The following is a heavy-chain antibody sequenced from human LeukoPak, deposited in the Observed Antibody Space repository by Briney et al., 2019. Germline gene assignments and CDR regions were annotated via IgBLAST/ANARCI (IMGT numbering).Heavy chain of an antibody. J-gene: IGHJ2*01. V-gene: IGHV4-34*01. Sequence: PSETLSLTCAVYGGSFSGYYWSWIRQPPGKGLEWIGEINHSGSTNYNPSLKSRVTISVDTSKNQFSLKLSSVTAADTAVYYCARGRYFDLWGRGTTVTVSS. CDR2: INHSGST. CDR3: ARGRYFDL. CDR1: GGSFSGYY.